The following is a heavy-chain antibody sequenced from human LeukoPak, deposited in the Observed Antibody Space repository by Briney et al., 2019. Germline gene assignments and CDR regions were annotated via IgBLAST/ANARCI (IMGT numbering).Heavy chain of an antibody. CDR1: GGSISSYY. Sequence: SETLSLTCTVSGGSISSYYWSWIRQPPGKGLEWIGSFYYCGSTNYNPSLKSRVTISVDTSKNQFSLKLSSVTAADTAVYYCARLYYGSGSYYGDYYYGMDVWGQGTTVTVSS. V-gene: IGHV4-59*01. D-gene: IGHD3-10*01. J-gene: IGHJ6*02. CDR2: FYYCGST. CDR3: ARLYYGSGSYYGDYYYGMDV.